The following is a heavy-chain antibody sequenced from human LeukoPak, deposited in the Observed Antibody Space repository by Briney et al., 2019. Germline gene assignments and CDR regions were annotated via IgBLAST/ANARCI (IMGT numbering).Heavy chain of an antibody. CDR3: ARVLQSHIAARPEFDY. D-gene: IGHD6-6*01. CDR2: INPNSGGT. CDR1: GYTFTGYY. J-gene: IGHJ4*02. Sequence: GASVKVSCKASGYTFTGYYMHWVRQAPGQGLEWMGWINPNSGGTNYAQKFQGRVTMTRDTSISTAYMELSRLRSDDTAVYYCARVLQSHIAARPEFDYWGQGTLVTVSS. V-gene: IGHV1-2*02.